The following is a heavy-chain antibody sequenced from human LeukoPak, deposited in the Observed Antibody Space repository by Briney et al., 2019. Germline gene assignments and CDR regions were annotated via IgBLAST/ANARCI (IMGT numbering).Heavy chain of an antibody. CDR1: GGTFSSYA. CDR3: ARDRTNYYDSSGYYFGMN. V-gene: IGHV1-69*13. D-gene: IGHD3-22*01. CDR2: IIPIFGTA. J-gene: IGHJ4*02. Sequence: SVKVSCKASGGTFSSYAISWVRQAPGQGLEWMGGIIPIFGTADYAQKFQGRVTITADESTSTAYMELSSLRSEDTAVYYCARDRTNYYDSSGYYFGMNWGQGTLVTVSS.